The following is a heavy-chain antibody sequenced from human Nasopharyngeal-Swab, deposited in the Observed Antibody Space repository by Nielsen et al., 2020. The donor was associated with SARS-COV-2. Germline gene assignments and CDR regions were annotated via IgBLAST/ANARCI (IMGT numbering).Heavy chain of an antibody. CDR2: ISSSSSYI. CDR1: GFTLSSYS. D-gene: IGHD2-2*01. J-gene: IGHJ6*03. Sequence: GESLKISCAASGFTLSSYSMNWVRQAPGTGLEWVSYISSSSSYIFYADSVKGRFTISRDNAKNSLYLQMNSLRVEDTAVYYCARVHCSRSSCSAPDYYYYYMDVWGKGTTVTVSS. V-gene: IGHV3-21*01. CDR3: ARVHCSRSSCSAPDYYYYYMDV.